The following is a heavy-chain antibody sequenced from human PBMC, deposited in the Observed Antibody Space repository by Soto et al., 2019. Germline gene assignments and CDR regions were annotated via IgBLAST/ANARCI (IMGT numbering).Heavy chain of an antibody. Sequence: QVQLVESGGGVVQPGRSLRLSCAASGFTFSSYGMHWVRQAPGKGLEWVAVISYDGSNKYYADSVKGRFTISRDNSKNKLYLQMNSLRAEDTAVYYCAKGGYSSSWYPTSPYYFDYWGQGNLVTVSS. CDR1: GFTFSSYG. D-gene: IGHD6-13*01. J-gene: IGHJ4*02. CDR2: ISYDGSNK. CDR3: AKGGYSSSWYPTSPYYFDY. V-gene: IGHV3-30*18.